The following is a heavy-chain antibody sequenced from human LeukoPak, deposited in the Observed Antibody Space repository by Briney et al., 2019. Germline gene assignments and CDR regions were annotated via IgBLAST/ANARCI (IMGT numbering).Heavy chain of an antibody. J-gene: IGHJ4*02. Sequence: ASVKVSCKASGGTFSSYAISWVRQAPGQGLEWMGGIIPIFGTANYAQKFHGRVTITADESTSTAYMELSSLRSEDTAVYYCARDYYDILTGYYLLDYWGQGTLVTVSS. CDR1: GGTFSSYA. V-gene: IGHV1-69*13. CDR3: ARDYYDILTGYYLLDY. D-gene: IGHD3-9*01. CDR2: IIPIFGTA.